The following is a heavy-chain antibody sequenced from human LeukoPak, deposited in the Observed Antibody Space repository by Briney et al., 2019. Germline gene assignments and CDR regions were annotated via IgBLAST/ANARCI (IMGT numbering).Heavy chain of an antibody. CDR1: GCTFSTYA. Sequence: PGGSLRLSCAASGCTFSTYAMSWVRQAPGKGQEGVSHFGGSGGTIYYADSVRGRFTISRHNSNNTLYLQMNSLRAEDTAVYYCAKSDCGGDCHLLDYWGQGTLVTVSS. CDR2: FGGSGGTI. V-gene: IGHV3-23*01. D-gene: IGHD2-21*02. J-gene: IGHJ4*02. CDR3: AKSDCGGDCHLLDY.